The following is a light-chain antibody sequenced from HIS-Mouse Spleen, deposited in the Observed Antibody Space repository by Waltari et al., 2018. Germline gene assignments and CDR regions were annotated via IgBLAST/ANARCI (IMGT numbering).Light chain of an antibody. J-gene: IGKJ4*01. V-gene: IGKV3-15*01. Sequence: EIVMTQSPATLSVSPGERATISCRASQSFSSNLAWYQQKPGQAPRLLIYGESTRATGIPARFSGSGSGTEFTLTISSLQSEDFAVYYCQQYNNWPGLTFGGGTKVEIK. CDR3: QQYNNWPGLT. CDR1: QSFSSN. CDR2: GES.